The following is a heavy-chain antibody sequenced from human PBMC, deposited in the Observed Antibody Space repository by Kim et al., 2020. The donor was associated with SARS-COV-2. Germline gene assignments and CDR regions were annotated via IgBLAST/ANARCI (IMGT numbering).Heavy chain of an antibody. D-gene: IGHD6-13*01. CDR3: ARGKGIAAAGTPWGFDY. V-gene: IGHV4-34*01. Sequence: SETLSLTCAVYGGSFSGYYWSWIRQPPGKGLEWIGEINHSGSTNYNPSLKSRVTISVDTSKNQFSLKLSSVTAADTAVYYCARGKGIAAAGTPWGFDYWGQGTLVTVSS. J-gene: IGHJ4*02. CDR1: GGSFSGYY. CDR2: INHSGST.